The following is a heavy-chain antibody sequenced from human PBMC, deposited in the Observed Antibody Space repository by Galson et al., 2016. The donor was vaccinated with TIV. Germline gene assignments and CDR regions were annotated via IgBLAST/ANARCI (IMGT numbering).Heavy chain of an antibody. D-gene: IGHD3-3*02. CDR2: ISHSGTT. Sequence: ETLSLTCTVSGGSISSSYWSWIRQPPGKGLELIGYISHSGTTNYKYSLKSRATISVDTSKNQMSLRLTSVTAADTAFYYCARGVTIFALIRPAPYDYWGQGTLVTVSS. CDR3: ARGVTIFALIRPAPYDY. V-gene: IGHV4-59*12. J-gene: IGHJ4*02. CDR1: GGSISSSY.